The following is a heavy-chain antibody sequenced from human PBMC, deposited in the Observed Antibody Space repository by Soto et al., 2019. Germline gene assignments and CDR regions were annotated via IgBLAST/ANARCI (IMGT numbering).Heavy chain of an antibody. D-gene: IGHD2-21*01. CDR2: IFHTGSA. Sequence: QVQLQESGPGLMKPSGTLSLTCAVSGGSITSNWWSWVRQPPGEGLEWIAEIFHTGSANDNPSLMGRLTISMDKSRNHLSLNLNSVTAADTAVYYCARHIAVSGTRGFDHWGQGTLVTVSS. V-gene: IGHV4-4*02. CDR1: GGSITSNW. J-gene: IGHJ4*02. CDR3: ARHIAVSGTRGFDH.